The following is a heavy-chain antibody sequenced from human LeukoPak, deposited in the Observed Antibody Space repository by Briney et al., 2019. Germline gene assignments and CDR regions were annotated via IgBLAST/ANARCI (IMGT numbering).Heavy chain of an antibody. CDR3: ARGARIFGVVGFDY. D-gene: IGHD3-3*01. V-gene: IGHV3-74*01. CDR1: GFTFSSYW. J-gene: IGHJ4*02. CDR2: INSDGSST. Sequence: PGGSLRLSCAASGFTFSSYWMHWVRQAPGKGLVWVSRINSDGSSTSYADSVRGRFTISRDNAKNTLYLRMNSLRAEDTAVYYCARGARIFGVVGFDYWGQGTLVTVSS.